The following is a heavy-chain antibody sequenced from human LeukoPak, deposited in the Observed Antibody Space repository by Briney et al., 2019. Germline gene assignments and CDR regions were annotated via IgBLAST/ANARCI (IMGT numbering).Heavy chain of an antibody. CDR1: GFTFSAYA. CDR3: AKDPNGDYVGAFDS. J-gene: IGHJ3*02. Sequence: GGSLRLSCAASGFTFSAYAVIWVRQAPGKGLEWVSAISASGDYTHYADSVKGRFDISRDNSKNTVYLQMSSLRAEDAALYHCAKDPNGDYVGAFDSWGQGTTVIVSS. D-gene: IGHD4-17*01. CDR2: ISASGDYT. V-gene: IGHV3-23*01.